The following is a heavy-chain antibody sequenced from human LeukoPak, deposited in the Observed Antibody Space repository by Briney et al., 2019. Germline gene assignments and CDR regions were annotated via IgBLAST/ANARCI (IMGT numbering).Heavy chain of an antibody. J-gene: IGHJ4*02. D-gene: IGHD2-2*01. CDR2: ISSSSSYI. CDR3: ARSAGYCSSASCYYYDY. V-gene: IGHV3-21*01. CDR1: GFTFSSYS. Sequence: KPGGSLRLSCAASGFTFSSYSMNWVRQAPGKGLEWVSSISSSSSYIYYADSVKGRFTISRDNAKNSLYLQMNSLRAEDTAVYYCARSAGYCSSASCYYYDYWGQGTLVTISS.